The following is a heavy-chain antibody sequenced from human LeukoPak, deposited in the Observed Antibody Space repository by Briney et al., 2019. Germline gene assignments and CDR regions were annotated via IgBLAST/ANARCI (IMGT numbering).Heavy chain of an antibody. Sequence: GRSLRLSCVASGFTFSSHAMHWVRQAPGKGLEWVAVISYDGSNKYYADSVRGRFTISRDNSKNTLYLQMSSLRTEDTAVYYCARDPSPVYWGQGTLVTVPS. CDR1: GFTFSSHA. CDR2: ISYDGSNK. V-gene: IGHV3-30-3*01. J-gene: IGHJ4*02. CDR3: ARDPSPVY.